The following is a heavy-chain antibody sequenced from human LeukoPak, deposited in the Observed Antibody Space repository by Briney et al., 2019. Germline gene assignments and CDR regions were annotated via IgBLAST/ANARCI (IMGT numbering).Heavy chain of an antibody. Sequence: SETLSLTCTVSGGSISSSSYYWGWIRQPPGKGLEWIGSIYYSGSTYYNPSLKSRVTISVDTSKNQFSLKLSSVTAADTAVYYCARHGPAGYSSSWSDLDYWGQGTLVTVSS. CDR3: ARHGPAGYSSSWSDLDY. V-gene: IGHV4-39*01. J-gene: IGHJ4*02. CDR2: IYYSGST. CDR1: GGSISSSSYY. D-gene: IGHD6-13*01.